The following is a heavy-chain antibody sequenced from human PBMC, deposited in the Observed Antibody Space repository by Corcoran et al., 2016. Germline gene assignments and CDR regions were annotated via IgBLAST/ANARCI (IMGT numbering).Heavy chain of an antibody. Sequence: VQLVQSGAEVKKPGSSVKVSCKASGGTFSSYAISWVRQAPGQGLEWMGGIIPIFGTANYAQKFQGRVTITADESTSTAYMELSSLRSEDTAVYYCARVDGGGWCSSTGCYRPHLEYYYYGMDVWGQGTTVTVSS. CDR3: ARVDGGGWCSSTGCYRPHLEYYYYGMDV. J-gene: IGHJ6*02. D-gene: IGHD2-2*02. V-gene: IGHV1-69*01. CDR1: GGTFSSYA. CDR2: IIPIFGTA.